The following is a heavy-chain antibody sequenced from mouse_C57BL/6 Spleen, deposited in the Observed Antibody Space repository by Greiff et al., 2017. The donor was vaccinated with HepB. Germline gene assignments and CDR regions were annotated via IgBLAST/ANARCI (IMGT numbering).Heavy chain of an antibody. CDR3: ARRAAFITDWYFDV. D-gene: IGHD1-1*01. J-gene: IGHJ1*03. Sequence: VQLQQPGAELVKPGASVKMSCKASGYTFTSYWITWVKQRTGQGLEWIGDIYPGSGSTNYNEKFTSKATLTVDTASSTAYMQLRSLTSEDSAVYYCARRAAFITDWYFDVWGTGTTVTVSS. CDR2: IYPGSGST. CDR1: GYTFTSYW. V-gene: IGHV1-55*01.